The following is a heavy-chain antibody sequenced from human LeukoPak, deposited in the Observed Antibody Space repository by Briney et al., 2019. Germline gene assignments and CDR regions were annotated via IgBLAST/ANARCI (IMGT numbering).Heavy chain of an antibody. J-gene: IGHJ4*02. CDR3: ARDQGRWLVRTFDY. Sequence: SETLSLTCTVSGGSISSGSYYWSWIRQPTGKGLEWIGRIYTSGSTNYNPSLKSRVTMSVDTSKNQFSLKLSSVTAADTAVYYCARDQGRWLVRTFDYWGQGTLVTVSS. CDR1: GGSISSGSYY. V-gene: IGHV4-61*02. CDR2: IYTSGST. D-gene: IGHD6-19*01.